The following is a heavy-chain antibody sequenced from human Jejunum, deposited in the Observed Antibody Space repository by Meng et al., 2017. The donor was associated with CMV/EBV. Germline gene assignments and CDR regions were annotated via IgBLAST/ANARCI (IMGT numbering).Heavy chain of an antibody. CDR1: EYTFTDYY. CDR2: INPNTDGT. Sequence: SEYTFTDYYMHWVRQAPGQGLEWMGWINPNTDGTKYAQKFQGRVTMTRDTSTNTAYMELTRLRSDDTALYYCAKDGGSFLDYYFDFWGQGTLVTVSS. CDR3: AKDGGSFLDYYFDF. V-gene: IGHV1-2*02. J-gene: IGHJ4*02. D-gene: IGHD1-26*01.